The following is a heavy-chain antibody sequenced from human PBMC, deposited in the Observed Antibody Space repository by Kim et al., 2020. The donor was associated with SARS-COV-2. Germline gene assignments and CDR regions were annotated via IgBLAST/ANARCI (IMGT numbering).Heavy chain of an antibody. V-gene: IGHV5-10-1*01. D-gene: IGHD1-7*01. Sequence: YDPSFQGHVTISADKSISTAYLQWSSLKASDTAMYYCARVGNSNWFDPWGQGTLVTVSS. J-gene: IGHJ5*02. CDR3: ARVGNSNWFDP.